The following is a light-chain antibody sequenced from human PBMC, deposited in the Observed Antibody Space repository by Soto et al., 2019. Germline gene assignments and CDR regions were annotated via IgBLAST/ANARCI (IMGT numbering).Light chain of an antibody. Sequence: ETVLTQSPDIMYLSPGERATLSCRASRTVGRSYLAWYQQKPGQAPRLLIFGTSTRATGIPDLFSGGGSGKVCLLSLRCLGSEVFISCLRFRPKRWPTLGQGTRLEIK. CDR2: GTS. CDR3: FRPKRWPT. CDR1: RTVGRSY. J-gene: IGKJ5*01. V-gene: IGKV3-20*01.